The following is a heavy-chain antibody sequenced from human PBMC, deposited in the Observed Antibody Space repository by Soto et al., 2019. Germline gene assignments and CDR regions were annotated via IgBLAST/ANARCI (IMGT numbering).Heavy chain of an antibody. CDR2: TFPSNSDT. CDR3: GRLEDTGTVVDY. Sequence: GESLKISCEGSGYRFTNHWIAWVRQMPGKGLEWMGITFPSNSDTRYNPSLQGHVTISVDRSITTAYLQWSSLRASDTAIYYCGRLEDTGTVVDYWGQGTLVTVSS. CDR1: GYRFTNHW. V-gene: IGHV5-51*01. J-gene: IGHJ4*02. D-gene: IGHD1-7*01.